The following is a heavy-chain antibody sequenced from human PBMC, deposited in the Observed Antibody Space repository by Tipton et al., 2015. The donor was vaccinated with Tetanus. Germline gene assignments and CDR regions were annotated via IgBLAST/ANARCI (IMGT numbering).Heavy chain of an antibody. Sequence: SLRLSCAASGFTFDDYAMHWVRQAPGKGLEWVSGISWNSGSIGYADSVKGRFTISGDYAKNSLYLQMNSLRAEDTALYYCAKGESPRAYDSSGYHYWGQGTLVTVSS. CDR2: ISWNSGSI. CDR1: GFTFDDYA. J-gene: IGHJ4*02. V-gene: IGHV3-9*01. CDR3: AKGESPRAYDSSGYHY. D-gene: IGHD3-22*01.